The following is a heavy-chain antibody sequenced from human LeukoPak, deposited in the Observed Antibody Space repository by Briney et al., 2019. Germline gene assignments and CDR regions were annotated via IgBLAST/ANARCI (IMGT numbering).Heavy chain of an antibody. Sequence: PGGSLRLSCAASGFTFRLHGMHWVRQSPGKGLEWVAVIWNDGYTTKYADSVKGRLTISRDDSKSTLFLQMNSLRAEDTAIYYCARDLSLYTHLGMYYFDYWGQGALVTVSS. J-gene: IGHJ4*02. CDR1: GFTFRLHG. CDR2: IWNDGYTT. CDR3: ARDLSLYTHLGMYYFDY. V-gene: IGHV3-33*01. D-gene: IGHD2-8*01.